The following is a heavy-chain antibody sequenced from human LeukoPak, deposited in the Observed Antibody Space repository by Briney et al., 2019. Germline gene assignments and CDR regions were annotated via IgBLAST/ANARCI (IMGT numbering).Heavy chain of an antibody. J-gene: IGHJ6*02. CDR2: INPDGITT. CDR1: GFTFSSYA. V-gene: IGHV3-74*01. CDR3: ARDYYYGMDV. Sequence: GGSLRLSCAASGFTFSSYAMSWVRRAPGKGLEWVSRINPDGITTTYADSVKGRFTISRDNAKNTLFLQMNSLRAEDTAVYYCARDYYYGMDVWGQGTTITVSS.